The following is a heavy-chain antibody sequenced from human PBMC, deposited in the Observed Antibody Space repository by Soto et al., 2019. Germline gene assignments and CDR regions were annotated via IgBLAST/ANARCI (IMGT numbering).Heavy chain of an antibody. CDR1: GGSISSYY. Sequence: ETLCLTCTVSGGSISSYYWSWIRQPPGKGLEWIGYVYYNGNTTYNPSLKSRATISGDTSKHHFSLMLTSVTAADSAVYYCASRSHIVVAPTWGQGSLVTVSS. CDR3: ASRSHIVVAPT. V-gene: IGHV4-59*01. CDR2: VYYNGNT. D-gene: IGHD2-21*01. J-gene: IGHJ1*01.